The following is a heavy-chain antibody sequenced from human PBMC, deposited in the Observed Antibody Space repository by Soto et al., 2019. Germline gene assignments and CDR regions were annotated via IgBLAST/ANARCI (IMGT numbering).Heavy chain of an antibody. CDR2: IYYNGST. J-gene: IGHJ1*01. CDR1: GTPMRPYH. CDR3: ARLPTG. Sequence: SETLSRTSTVSGTPMRPYHWSWIRQPPGKGLEWIGNIYYNGSTNYNPSIKSRVTISVDTSRNQFSLKLSSVTAADTAVYYCARLPTGWGQG. V-gene: IGHV4-59*12.